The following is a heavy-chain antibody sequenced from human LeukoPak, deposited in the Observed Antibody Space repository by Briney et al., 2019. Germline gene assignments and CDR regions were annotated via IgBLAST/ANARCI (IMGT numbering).Heavy chain of an antibody. CDR3: AREDQQWLFDY. CDR1: GYTFTSYY. CDR2: INPSGGST. D-gene: IGHD6-19*01. Sequence: ASVKVSCKASGYTFTSYYMHWVRQAPGQGLEWMGIINPSGGSTSYAQKFQGRVTMTRDMSTSTVYMELSSLRSEDTAVYYCAREDQQWLFDYWGQGTLVTVSS. J-gene: IGHJ4*02. V-gene: IGHV1-46*01.